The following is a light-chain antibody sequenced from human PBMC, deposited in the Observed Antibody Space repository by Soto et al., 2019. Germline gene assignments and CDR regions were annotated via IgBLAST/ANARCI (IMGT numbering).Light chain of an antibody. J-gene: IGLJ2*01. CDR2: EVS. CDR1: GSDVGGYNY. Sequence: QSVLTQPPSASGSPGQSVTISCTGTGSDVGGYNYVSWYQHHPGKALKLMLYEVSTRPSGVPDRFSGSKSGNTASLTVSGLQAEDEADYYCSSYAGSNIYVVFGGGTKLTVL. CDR3: SSYAGSNIYVV. V-gene: IGLV2-8*01.